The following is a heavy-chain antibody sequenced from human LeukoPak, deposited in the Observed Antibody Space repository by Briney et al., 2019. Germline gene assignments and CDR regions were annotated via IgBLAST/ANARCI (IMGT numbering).Heavy chain of an antibody. D-gene: IGHD6-6*01. CDR3: ARGGAARLHFQN. CDR2: IYHSGST. V-gene: IGHV4-61*01. CDR1: GDSISSDTYS. J-gene: IGHJ1*01. Sequence: SETLSLTCTVSGDSISSDTYSWHWIRQPPGKGLEWIGYIYHSGSTNYNPSLQSRVTISVDTSKNQFSLNLNSVTAADTAVYYCARGGAARLHFQNWGQGTLVTVSS.